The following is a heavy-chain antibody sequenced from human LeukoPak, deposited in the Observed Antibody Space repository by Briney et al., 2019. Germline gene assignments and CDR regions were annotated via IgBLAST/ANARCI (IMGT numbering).Heavy chain of an antibody. J-gene: IGHJ6*03. D-gene: IGHD3-10*01. Sequence: NPGGSLRLSCAASGFTFSSYEMNWVRQAPGKGLEWIGEINHSGSTNYNPSLKSRVTISVDTSKNQFSLKLSSVTAAGTAVYHCARLLVRGVIYYYYYYMDVRGKGTTVTISS. CDR1: GFTFSSYE. CDR2: INHSGST. V-gene: IGHV4-34*01. CDR3: ARLLVRGVIYYYYYYMDV.